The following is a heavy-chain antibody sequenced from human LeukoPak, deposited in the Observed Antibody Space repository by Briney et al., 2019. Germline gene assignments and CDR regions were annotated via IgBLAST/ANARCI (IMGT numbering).Heavy chain of an antibody. D-gene: IGHD1-26*01. V-gene: IGHV3-11*04. CDR2: IGSTI. J-gene: IGHJ6*03. CDR3: ARDRGIVGTAGYYYMDV. CDR1: GFTFSDYY. Sequence: GGSLRLSCVASGFTFSDYYMSWIRQAPGKGLEWVSYIGSTIYYADSVKGRFTISRDNAKNSLYLQMNSLRAEDTAVYYCARDRGIVGTAGYYYMDVWGKGTTVTVSS.